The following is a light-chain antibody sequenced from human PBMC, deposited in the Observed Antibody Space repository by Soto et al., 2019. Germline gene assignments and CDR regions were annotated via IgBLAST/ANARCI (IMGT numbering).Light chain of an antibody. J-gene: IGKJ4*01. V-gene: IGKV1-39*01. CDR3: EQAKTVPLT. CDR1: QTISNH. Sequence: DIQMTQSPTSLSASVGDRVTITCRASQTISNHLNWYQQKPGKAPKLLIYTASSLQSGVPSRFSGSGTGTDFTLTITSLQPEDFGSCYCEQAKTVPLTFGGGTKVDI. CDR2: TAS.